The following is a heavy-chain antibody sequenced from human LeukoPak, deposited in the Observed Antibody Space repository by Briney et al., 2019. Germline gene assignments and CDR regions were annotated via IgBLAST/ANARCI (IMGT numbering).Heavy chain of an antibody. D-gene: IGHD2-15*01. CDR1: GFTFTTYA. J-gene: IGHJ4*02. Sequence: GGSLRLSCAASGFTFTTYAMSWVRQAPGKRLEWVSGVNGNGIHTWYADSVKGRFTISRDNSKNTVHLQMNSLRVDDTAVYYCVKGTAEYCTGVTCYEFDSWGQGTLVAVSS. V-gene: IGHV3-23*01. CDR2: VNGNGIHT. CDR3: VKGTAEYCTGVTCYEFDS.